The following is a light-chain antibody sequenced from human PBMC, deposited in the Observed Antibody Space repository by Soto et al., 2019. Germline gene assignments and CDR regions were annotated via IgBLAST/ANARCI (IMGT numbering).Light chain of an antibody. CDR1: QSITTF. Sequence: EIVLTQSPVTLSLSPGERATLSCSASQSITTFLAWYQQKPGQAPSLLIYDASKMATGIPATLRGSGSGTDFTPTITSLEPEDFALSYCQERTNCPLTSGGGTKVEIK. V-gene: IGKV3-11*01. CDR2: DAS. CDR3: QERTNCPLT. J-gene: IGKJ4*01.